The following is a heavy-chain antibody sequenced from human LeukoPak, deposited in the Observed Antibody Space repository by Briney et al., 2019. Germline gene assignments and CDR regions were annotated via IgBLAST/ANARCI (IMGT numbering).Heavy chain of an antibody. CDR3: ARAGFGAVAVLDDSSWFDP. Sequence: AAVKVSCKASGYTFTSYEMNWVRQATGEGREWMGWMNANSGNTGYAQKSPGRVTMTRNTSISTAYMELSSLRSEDTAVYYCARAGFGAVAVLDDSSWFDPWGQGTLVTVSS. V-gene: IGHV1-8*01. CDR1: GYTFTSYE. CDR2: MNANSGNT. D-gene: IGHD6-19*01. J-gene: IGHJ5*02.